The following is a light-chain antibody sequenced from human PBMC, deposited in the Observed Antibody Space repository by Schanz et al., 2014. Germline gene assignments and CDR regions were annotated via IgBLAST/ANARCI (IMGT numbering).Light chain of an antibody. Sequence: QSALTQPASVSGSPGQSITISCTGTSSDVGGYNYVSWYQQHPGKAPKLIVYDVHDRPSGVSYRFSGSRSGITASLTISGLQADDEADYYCSSHSLTSILVFGGGTKLTVL. J-gene: IGLJ2*01. CDR1: SSDVGGYNY. CDR2: DVH. CDR3: SSHSLTSILV. V-gene: IGLV2-14*01.